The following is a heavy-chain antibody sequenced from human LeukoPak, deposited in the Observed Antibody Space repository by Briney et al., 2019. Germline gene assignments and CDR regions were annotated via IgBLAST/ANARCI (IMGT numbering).Heavy chain of an antibody. CDR2: IIPIFGTA. V-gene: IGHV1-69*06. D-gene: IGHD5-12*01. Sequence: GASVKVSCKASGGTFSSYAISWVRQAPGQGLEWMGGIIPIFGTANYAQKFQGRVTITADKSTSTAYMELSSLRSEDTAVYYCARDLRVGYSGYDLAVSYYYYYMDVWGKGTTVTVSS. CDR1: GGTFSSYA. CDR3: ARDLRVGYSGYDLAVSYYYYYMDV. J-gene: IGHJ6*03.